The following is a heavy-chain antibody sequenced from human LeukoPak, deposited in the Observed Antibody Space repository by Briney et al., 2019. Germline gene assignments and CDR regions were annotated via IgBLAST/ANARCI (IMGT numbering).Heavy chain of an antibody. CDR2: IYYSGST. CDR3: ARTISGNEIDY. Sequence: SETLSLTCTVSGGSISSSSYYWGWIRQPPGKGLEWIGSIYYSGSTYYNPSLKSRVTMSVDTSKNQFSLKLSSVTAADTAVYYCARTISGNEIDYWGQGTLVTVSS. J-gene: IGHJ4*02. D-gene: IGHD3-3*01. CDR1: GGSISSSSYY. V-gene: IGHV4-39*01.